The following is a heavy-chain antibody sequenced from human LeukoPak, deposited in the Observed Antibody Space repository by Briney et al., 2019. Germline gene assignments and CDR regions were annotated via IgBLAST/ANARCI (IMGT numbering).Heavy chain of an antibody. Sequence: SETLSLTCTVSGASISRYYCSWIRQPPGKGLEWIGYIYYSGSTNYNPSLKSRVTISVDTSKNQFSLKVTSVTAADTAIYYCARHDSSGYKYWGQGTLVTVSS. J-gene: IGHJ4*02. CDR3: ARHDSSGYKY. V-gene: IGHV4-59*08. D-gene: IGHD3-22*01. CDR2: IYYSGST. CDR1: GASISRYY.